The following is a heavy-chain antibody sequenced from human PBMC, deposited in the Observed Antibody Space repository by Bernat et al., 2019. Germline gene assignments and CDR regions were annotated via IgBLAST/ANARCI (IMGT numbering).Heavy chain of an antibody. D-gene: IGHD2-15*01. CDR1: GFTFSTYA. CDR2: ISYDGSNK. Sequence: VQLLESGGGLVQPGGSLRLSCAASGFTFSTYAMTWVRQAPGKGLEWVAVISYDGSNKYYADSVKGRFTISRDNSKNTLYLQMNSLRAEDTAVYYCARSKDIVVVVAVHDYWGQGTLVTVSS. J-gene: IGHJ4*02. V-gene: IGHV3-30-3*01. CDR3: ARSKDIVVVVAVHDY.